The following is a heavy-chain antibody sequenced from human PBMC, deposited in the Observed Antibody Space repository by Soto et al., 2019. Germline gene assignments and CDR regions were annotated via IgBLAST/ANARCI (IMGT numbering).Heavy chain of an antibody. V-gene: IGHV3-30-3*01. CDR1: GFTFRSYA. J-gene: IGHJ4*02. Sequence: PVGSLRLSCAASGFTFRSYAMHWVRQAPGKGPEWVAVTSHDGSNKYYADSVKGRFTLSRDNSKNTLYLQMNSLRAEDTAVYYCASEQLAVLRGVLDYWGQGTLVTVSS. CDR3: ASEQLAVLRGVLDY. D-gene: IGHD1-1*01. CDR2: TSHDGSNK.